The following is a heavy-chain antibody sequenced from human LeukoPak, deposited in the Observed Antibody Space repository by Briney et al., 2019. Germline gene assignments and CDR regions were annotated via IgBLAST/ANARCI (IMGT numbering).Heavy chain of an antibody. D-gene: IGHD1-7*01. V-gene: IGHV1-69*05. CDR1: GGTFSSYA. CDR2: IIPIFGTA. J-gene: IGHJ4*02. CDR3: ARDSIEYNWNYEGGHYFDY. Sequence: ASVKVSCKASGGTFSSYAISWVRQAPGQGLEWMGGIIPIFGTANYAQKFQGRVTITTDESTSTAYMELSSLRSEDTAVYYCARDSIEYNWNYEGGHYFDYWGQGTLVTVSS.